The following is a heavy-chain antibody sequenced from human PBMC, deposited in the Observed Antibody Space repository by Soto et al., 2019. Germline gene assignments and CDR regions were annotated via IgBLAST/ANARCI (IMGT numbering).Heavy chain of an antibody. CDR2: ISAYDGQT. V-gene: IGHV1-18*01. CDR3: ARVWYYYSSGYYAFDS. D-gene: IGHD3-22*01. J-gene: IGHJ4*02. Sequence: QVQLVQSGAEVKKPGASVRVSCKASGDGFSNYGFSWVRQAPGQGLEWRGWISAYDGQTNYTKKFKGRVTMTTDTSSSTAYMELRSLRSDDTAVYYCARVWYYYSSGYYAFDSWGLGTLVTVSS. CDR1: GDGFSNYG.